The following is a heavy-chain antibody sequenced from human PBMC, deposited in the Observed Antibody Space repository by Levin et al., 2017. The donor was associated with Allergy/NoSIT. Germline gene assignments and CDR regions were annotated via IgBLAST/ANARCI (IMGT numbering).Heavy chain of an antibody. J-gene: IGHJ4*02. CDR1: GFTFSSYS. V-gene: IGHV3-48*02. Sequence: PGGSLRLSCAASGFTFSSYSMNWVRQAPGKGLEWVSYISSSSSTIYYADSVKGRFTISRDNAKNSLYLQMNSLRDEDTAVYYCARVYSSGWYGKTDYWGQGTLVTVSS. CDR2: ISSSSSTI. CDR3: ARVYSSGWYGKTDY. D-gene: IGHD6-19*01.